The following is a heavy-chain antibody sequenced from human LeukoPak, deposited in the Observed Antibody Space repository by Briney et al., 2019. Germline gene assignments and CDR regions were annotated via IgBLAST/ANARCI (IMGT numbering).Heavy chain of an antibody. CDR1: GFTFSSYG. CDR2: ISDSCGST. Sequence: GVSVRLPHAACGFTFSSYGLRGVRQPPARGLEGVSDISDSCGSTYCADAVKGRFNISRDNSKTTLYLQRNSLRAEDTAVYYCARDLTMVRGARYRPYNWFDPWGQGTLVTVSP. CDR3: ARDLTMVRGARYRPYNWFDP. V-gene: IGHV3-23*01. D-gene: IGHD3-10*01. J-gene: IGHJ5*02.